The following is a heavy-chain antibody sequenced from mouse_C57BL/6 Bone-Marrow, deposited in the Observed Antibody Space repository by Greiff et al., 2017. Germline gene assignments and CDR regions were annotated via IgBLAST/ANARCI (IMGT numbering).Heavy chain of an antibody. CDR1: GYTFTSYG. Sequence: QVQLQQSGAELARPGASVKLSCKASGYTFTSYGISWVKQRTGQGLEWIGEIYPRSGNTYYNEKFKGKATLTADKSSSTAYMELRSLTSEDSAVYFCARRRTTVVATEYFDYWGQGTTLTVSS. J-gene: IGHJ2*01. CDR3: ARRRTTVVATEYFDY. D-gene: IGHD1-1*01. CDR2: IYPRSGNT. V-gene: IGHV1-81*01.